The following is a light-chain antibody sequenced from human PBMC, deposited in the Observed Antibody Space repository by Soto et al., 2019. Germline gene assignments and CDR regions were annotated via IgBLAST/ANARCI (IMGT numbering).Light chain of an antibody. V-gene: IGKV3-20*01. CDR2: GAS. Sequence: DIVLTQSPGTLSLSPGEGATLSCRASQSVSSSHLAWYQQKPGQAPRLVIYGASSRATGIPDRFSGSGSGTDFTLTISRLEREDCAVYYCQQYGGSPLYTFGQGTTLEI. CDR3: QQYGGSPLYT. J-gene: IGKJ2*01. CDR1: QSVSSSH.